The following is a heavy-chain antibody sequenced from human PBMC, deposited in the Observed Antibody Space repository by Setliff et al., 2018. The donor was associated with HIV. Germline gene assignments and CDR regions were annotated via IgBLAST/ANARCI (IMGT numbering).Heavy chain of an antibody. V-gene: IGHV4-39*01. CDR3: ARRTVTTGAFDI. Sequence: PSETLSLTCTVSRVSISSSVDYWGWIRQPPGKGLEWIGNIYYTGFAYYNPSLKSRVAIFIDTSKNQFSLRLSSVTAADTAVYYCARRTVTTGAFDIWGQGTMVTVSS. D-gene: IGHD4-17*01. CDR2: IYYTGFA. CDR1: RVSISSSVDY. J-gene: IGHJ3*02.